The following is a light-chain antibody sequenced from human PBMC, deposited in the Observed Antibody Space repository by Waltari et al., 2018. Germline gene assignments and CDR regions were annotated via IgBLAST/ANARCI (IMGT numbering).Light chain of an antibody. CDR3: QHSYTTPLT. V-gene: IGKV1-39*01. Sequence: DIQMTQSPSSLSASVGDRVTITCRASLIIGTYLNWYQQRPGLAPKLLISGASTLQSGVPSRFSGSGSGTHFTLTISSLQPEDFATYYCQHSYTTPLTFGGGTKVEIK. CDR2: GAS. CDR1: LIIGTY. J-gene: IGKJ4*01.